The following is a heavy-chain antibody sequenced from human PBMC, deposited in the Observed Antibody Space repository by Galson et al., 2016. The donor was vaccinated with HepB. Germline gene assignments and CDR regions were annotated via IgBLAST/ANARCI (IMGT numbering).Heavy chain of an antibody. D-gene: IGHD2-15*01. J-gene: IGHJ6*02. CDR3: ARGRYQKVVGYNYHYGMDV. Sequence: TLSLTCAVFGGSFSGYDWSWIRQPPGKGLEWIGHMYSSGRTKYNPSLKSRVTMSVDSSKNQFSLKVTSVTAADTAVYYCARGRYQKVVGYNYHYGMDVWGQGTTVTVSS. V-gene: IGHV4-59*01. CDR2: MYSSGRT. CDR1: GGSFSGYD.